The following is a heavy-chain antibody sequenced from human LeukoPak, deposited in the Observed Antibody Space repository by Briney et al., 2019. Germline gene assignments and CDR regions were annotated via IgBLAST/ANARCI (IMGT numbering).Heavy chain of an antibody. J-gene: IGHJ4*02. CDR2: IYYSGST. CDR1: GGSISSYY. CDR3: AGVAYDILTGYQFDY. Sequence: SETLSLTCTVSGGSISSYYWSWIRQPPGKGLEWIGYIYYSGSTNYNPSLKSRVTISVDTSKNQFSLKLSSVTAADTAVYYCAGVAYDILTGYQFDYWGQGTLVTVSS. D-gene: IGHD3-9*01. V-gene: IGHV4-59*01.